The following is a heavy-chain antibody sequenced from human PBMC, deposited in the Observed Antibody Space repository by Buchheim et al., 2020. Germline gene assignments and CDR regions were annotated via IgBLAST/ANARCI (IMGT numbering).Heavy chain of an antibody. J-gene: IGHJ6*02. CDR3: SATREGNNYYGVGV. CDR1: GGSLKTNNNF. CDR2: IYYSGSA. Sequence: QVQLQESGPGLVKPSETLSLTCTVSGGSLKTNNNFWGWIRQSPGKGLEWIGSIYYSGSAYSNPSLKSRLSISVDTSKNQFSLKLSSVTAADTAVYFCSATREGNNYYGVGVWGAGTT. D-gene: IGHD1/OR15-1a*01. V-gene: IGHV4-39*01.